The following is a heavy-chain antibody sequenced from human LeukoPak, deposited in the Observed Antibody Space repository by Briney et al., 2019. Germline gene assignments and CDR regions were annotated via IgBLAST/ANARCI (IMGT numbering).Heavy chain of an antibody. CDR2: ISGSGGST. Sequence: GGSLRLSCAASGFTFSSYAMSWVRQAPGKGLEWVSAISGSGGSTYYADSVKGRFTISRDNSKNTLYLQMNSLRAEDTAVYYCAKDRYNYGYRDYYFDYWGQGTLVTVSS. D-gene: IGHD5-18*01. J-gene: IGHJ4*02. V-gene: IGHV3-23*01. CDR3: AKDRYNYGYRDYYFDY. CDR1: GFTFSSYA.